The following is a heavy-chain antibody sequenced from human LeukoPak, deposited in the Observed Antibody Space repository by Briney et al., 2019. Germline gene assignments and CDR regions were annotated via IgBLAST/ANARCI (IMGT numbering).Heavy chain of an antibody. CDR1: GYTLTELS. J-gene: IGHJ5*02. Sequence: ASVKVSCKVSGYTLTELSMHWVRQAPGKGLEWMGGFDPEDGETIYAQKFQGRATMTEDTSTDTAYMELSSLRSEDTAVYYCATGPRESSGWFDPWGQGTLVTVSS. CDR3: ATGPRESSGWFDP. V-gene: IGHV1-24*01. CDR2: FDPEDGET.